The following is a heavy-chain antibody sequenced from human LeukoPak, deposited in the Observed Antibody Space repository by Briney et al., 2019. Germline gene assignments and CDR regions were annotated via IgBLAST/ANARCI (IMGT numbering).Heavy chain of an antibody. CDR2: ITARGGNT. J-gene: IGHJ4*02. CDR1: GFTFSSYA. Sequence: GGSLRLSCAASGFTFSSYAMGWVRQAPGKGLEWVSAITARGGNTYYADSVKGRFTISRDNSKNTLYLQVNSLRAEDTAVYYCAKGNGYSYGRYYFDYWGQGTLVTVSS. V-gene: IGHV3-23*01. CDR3: AKGNGYSYGRYYFDY. D-gene: IGHD5-18*01.